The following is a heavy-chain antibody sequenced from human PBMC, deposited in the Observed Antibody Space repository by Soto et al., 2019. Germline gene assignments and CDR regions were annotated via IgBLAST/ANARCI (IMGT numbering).Heavy chain of an antibody. V-gene: IGHV4-59*08. CDR2: VYYAGTT. Sequence: QIQLQESGPGLVKPSETLSLSCTVSDGSITPNYYTWVRQPPGKGLEWIGYVYYAGTTTYNPSLKSRVSISLDTSKNEVSLKLSSVTAADTAVYYCARLGAYYQALDSWGQGTLVTVSS. D-gene: IGHD3-22*01. CDR1: DGSITPNY. CDR3: ARLGAYYQALDS. J-gene: IGHJ4*02.